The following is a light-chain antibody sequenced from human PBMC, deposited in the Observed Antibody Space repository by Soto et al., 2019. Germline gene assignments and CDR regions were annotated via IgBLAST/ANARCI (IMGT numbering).Light chain of an antibody. CDR1: QRVSSSY. V-gene: IGKV3-20*01. Sequence: EIVLTQSPGTLSLSPGERATLSCRASQRVSSSYLAWYQQKPGQAPRLLIYVTSSRATGIPDRFSGSGSGTDFTLTISRLEPEDFAVYYCQQYGGSPLTFGGGTKVEIK. CDR2: VTS. CDR3: QQYGGSPLT. J-gene: IGKJ4*01.